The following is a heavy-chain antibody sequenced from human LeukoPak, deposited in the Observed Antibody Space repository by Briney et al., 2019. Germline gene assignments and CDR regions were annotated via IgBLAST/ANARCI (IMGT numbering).Heavy chain of an antibody. J-gene: IGHJ4*02. V-gene: IGHV1-2*02. CDR1: VYTFTGYY. D-gene: IGHD3-22*01. CDR3: ARVYPYYDSSGYFDY. Sequence: GASVTVSCKASVYTFTGYYMHWVRQAPGQGLEWMGWINPNSSGTNYAQKFQGRVTMTRDTSISTAYMELSRLRSDDTAVYYCARVYPYYDSSGYFDYWGQGTLVTVSS. CDR2: INPNSSGT.